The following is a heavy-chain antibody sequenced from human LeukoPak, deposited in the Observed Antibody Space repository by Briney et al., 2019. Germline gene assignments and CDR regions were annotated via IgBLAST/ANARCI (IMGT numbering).Heavy chain of an antibody. J-gene: IGHJ4*02. V-gene: IGHV1-18*01. D-gene: IGHD3-22*01. CDR2: INPYNGNT. CDR1: GYTFTSYV. Sequence: ASVKVSCKASGYTFTSYVISWVRQAPGQGLEWMGWINPYNGNTNYAQKLQGRVTMTTDTSTSTAYMELRTLRSDDTAVYYCARSLWYYDSRGTTYDDYWGQGTLVTVSS. CDR3: ARSLWYYDSRGTTYDDY.